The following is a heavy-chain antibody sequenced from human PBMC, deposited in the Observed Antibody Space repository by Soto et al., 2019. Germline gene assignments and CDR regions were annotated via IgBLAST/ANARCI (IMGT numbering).Heavy chain of an antibody. D-gene: IGHD1-26*01. CDR2: INDGNGNT. V-gene: IGHV1-3*01. CDR3: ARAPFKVGALGY. CDR1: GYTFTSYA. Sequence: ASVKVSCKASGYTFTSYAMHWVRQAPGQRLEWMGWINDGNGNTKYSQKFQGRVTITRDTSASTAYMELSSLRSEDTAVYYCARAPFKVGALGYWGQGTMVTVSS. J-gene: IGHJ4*02.